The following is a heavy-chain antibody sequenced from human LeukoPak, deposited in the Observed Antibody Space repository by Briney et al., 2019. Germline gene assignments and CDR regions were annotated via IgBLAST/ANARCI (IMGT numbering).Heavy chain of an antibody. CDR3: AQTYCSSTRCYPGAFDI. CDR2: INAGNGNT. D-gene: IGHD2-2*01. CDR1: AYTFTSYA. V-gene: IGHV1-3*01. J-gene: IGHJ3*02. Sequence: GASVKVSCKASAYTFTSYAMHWVRQAPGQRLEWMGWINAGNGNTKYSQKFQDRVTITRDTSASTAYMELSSLRSEDTAVYYCAQTYCSSTRCYPGAFDIWGQGTMVTVSS.